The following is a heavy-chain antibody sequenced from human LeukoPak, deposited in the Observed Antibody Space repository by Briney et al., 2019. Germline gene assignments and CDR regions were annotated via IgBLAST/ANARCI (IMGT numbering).Heavy chain of an antibody. CDR1: GFTFNNYG. J-gene: IGHJ4*02. CDR3: AKPLIPVAGTLYFDC. Sequence: GGSLRLSCAASGFTFNNYGMTWVRQAPGKGLEWVSTISGSGGNTYYADSVEGRLTISRDDSKNTLYLQMNSLRAEDTAVYYCAKPLIPVAGTLYFDCWGQGTLVTVSS. V-gene: IGHV3-23*01. D-gene: IGHD6-19*01. CDR2: ISGSGGNT.